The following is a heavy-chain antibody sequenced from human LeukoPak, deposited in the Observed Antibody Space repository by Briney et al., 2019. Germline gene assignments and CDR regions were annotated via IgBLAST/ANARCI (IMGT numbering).Heavy chain of an antibody. CDR2: IYSGGST. CDR1: GFNVSSYY. CDR3: ASKRGHSYGYDY. Sequence: SGGSLRLSCAASGFNVSSYYMTWVRQAPGKGLEWVSDIYSGGSTYYADSVKGRFTTSRHNSKNTLYLQMNSLRGEDTAVYYCASKRGHSYGYDYWGQGTLVTVSS. J-gene: IGHJ4*02. D-gene: IGHD5-18*01. V-gene: IGHV3-53*04.